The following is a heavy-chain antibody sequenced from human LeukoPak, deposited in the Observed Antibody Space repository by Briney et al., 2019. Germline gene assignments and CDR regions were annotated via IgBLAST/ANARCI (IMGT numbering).Heavy chain of an antibody. J-gene: IGHJ6*03. CDR3: ARLGLPFFYYYMDV. V-gene: IGHV7-4-1*02. CDR2: INTNTGNP. CDR1: RYTFSSYA. D-gene: IGHD2/OR15-2a*01. Sequence: ASVKVSCKASRYTFSSYAMNWVRQAPGQGLEWMGWINTNTGNPTYAQGFIGRFVFSLDTSVSTAYLQISSLKAEDTAVYYCARLGLPFFYYYMDVWGKGTTVTVSS.